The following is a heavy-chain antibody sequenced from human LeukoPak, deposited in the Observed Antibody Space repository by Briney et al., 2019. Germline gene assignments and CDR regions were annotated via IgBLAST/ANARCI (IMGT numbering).Heavy chain of an antibody. CDR1: GFAFSSYG. CDR2: IWYDGSIQ. Sequence: GGSLRLSCAASGFAFSSYGMHWVRQAPGKGLEWVAAIWYDGSIQYYADSVKGRFTISRDNSKNTLYLQMDSLRAEDTAVYYCARAGYCSGGSCYGSDYWGQGTLVSVSS. D-gene: IGHD2-15*01. V-gene: IGHV3-33*01. CDR3: ARAGYCSGGSCYGSDY. J-gene: IGHJ4*02.